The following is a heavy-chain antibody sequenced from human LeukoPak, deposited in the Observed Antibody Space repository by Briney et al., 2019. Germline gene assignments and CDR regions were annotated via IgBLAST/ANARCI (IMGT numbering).Heavy chain of an antibody. CDR2: INHSGST. J-gene: IGHJ5*02. D-gene: IGHD3-22*01. Sequence: SETLSLTCAVYGGSFSGYYWSWIRQPPGKGLEWIGEINHSGSTNYNPSLKSRVTISVDTSKNQFSLKLSSVTAADTAVYYCARGNYDSSGYLIRWFDPWGQGTLVTVSS. CDR3: ARGNYDSSGYLIRWFDP. CDR1: GGSFSGYY. V-gene: IGHV4-34*01.